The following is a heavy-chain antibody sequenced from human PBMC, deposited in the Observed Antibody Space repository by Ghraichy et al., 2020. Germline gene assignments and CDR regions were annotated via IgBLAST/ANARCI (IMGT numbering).Heavy chain of an antibody. Sequence: GGSLRLSCAASGFTFSSYAMHWVRQAPGKGLEWVAVISYDGSNKYYADSVKGRFTISRDNSKNTLYLQMNSLRAEDTAVYYCAREGKTYDWGQGTLVTVSS. V-gene: IGHV3-30-3*01. D-gene: IGHD2-8*01. CDR2: ISYDGSNK. CDR3: AREGKTYD. J-gene: IGHJ4*02. CDR1: GFTFSSYA.